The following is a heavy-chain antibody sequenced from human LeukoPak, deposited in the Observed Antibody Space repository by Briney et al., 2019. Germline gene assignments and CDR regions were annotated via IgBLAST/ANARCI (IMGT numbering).Heavy chain of an antibody. CDR3: ARAVSSGWYDFDY. V-gene: IGHV3-30*04. CDR1: GFTFSSYA. J-gene: IGHJ4*02. CDR2: ISYDGSNK. D-gene: IGHD6-19*01. Sequence: GRSLRLSCAASGFTFSSYAMHWVRQAPGKGLEWGAVISYDGSNKYYADSVKGRFTISRDDSKNTLYLQMNSLRAEDTAVYYCARAVSSGWYDFDYWGQGTLVTVSS.